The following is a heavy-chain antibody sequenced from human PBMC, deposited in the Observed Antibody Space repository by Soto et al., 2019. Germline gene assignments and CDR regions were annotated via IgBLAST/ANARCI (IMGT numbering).Heavy chain of an antibody. CDR2: INPNSGGT. Sequence: ASVKVSCKASGYTFTGYYMHWVRQAPGQGLEWMGWINPNSGGTNYAQKFQGWVTMTRDTSISTAYMELSRLRSDDTAVYYCARVRELTGDLRDAFDIWGQGTMVTVSS. D-gene: IGHD7-27*01. J-gene: IGHJ3*02. V-gene: IGHV1-2*04. CDR3: ARVRELTGDLRDAFDI. CDR1: GYTFTGYY.